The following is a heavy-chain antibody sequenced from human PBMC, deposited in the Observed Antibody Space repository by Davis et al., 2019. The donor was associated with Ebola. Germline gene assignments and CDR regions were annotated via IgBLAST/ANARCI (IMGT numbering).Heavy chain of an antibody. CDR2: IHPSAINT. CDR1: GFNFKDYG. CDR3: AKDQARWTGGSYYYYYGMDV. Sequence: PGGSLRLSCVASGFNFKDYGMSWVRQPLGKGLECVSTIHPSAINTHYADSVKGRFTISRDNSKNTLYLQMNSLRAEDTAVYYCAKDQARWTGGSYYYYYGMDVWGQGTTVTVSS. V-gene: IGHV3-23*01. D-gene: IGHD1-26*01. J-gene: IGHJ6*02.